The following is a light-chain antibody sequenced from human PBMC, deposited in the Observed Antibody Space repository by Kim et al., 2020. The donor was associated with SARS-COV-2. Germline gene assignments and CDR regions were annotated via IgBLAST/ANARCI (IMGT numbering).Light chain of an antibody. Sequence: SITISCPGTSSAVGGYNYVSWYQQHPGKAPKLMIYDVSKRPSGVSNRFSGSKSGNTASLTISGLQAEDEADYYCSSYTSSSTLGVFGGGTQLTVL. J-gene: IGLJ2*01. V-gene: IGLV2-14*04. CDR2: DVS. CDR3: SSYTSSSTLGV. CDR1: SSAVGGYNY.